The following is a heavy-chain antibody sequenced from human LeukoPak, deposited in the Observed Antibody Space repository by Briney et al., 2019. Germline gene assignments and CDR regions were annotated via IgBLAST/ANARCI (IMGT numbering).Heavy chain of an antibody. V-gene: IGHV3-30*18. CDR2: ILYDGNTK. CDR1: GFTFRNYG. CDR3: AKDRNRGYDFIDY. Sequence: PGGSLRLSCAASGFTFRNYGMHWVRQAPGKGLEWVAVILYDGNTKYNEDSVKGRFTISRDNSKYTLYLQMDSLRAEDTAVYYCAKDRNRGYDFIDYWGQGALVTVT. D-gene: IGHD5-12*01. J-gene: IGHJ4*02.